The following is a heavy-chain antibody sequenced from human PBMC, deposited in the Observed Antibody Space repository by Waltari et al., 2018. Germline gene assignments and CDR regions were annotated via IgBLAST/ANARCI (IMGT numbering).Heavy chain of an antibody. Sequence: QVQLQQWGAGLLKPSETLSLTCAVYGGSFSGYYWSWSRQPPGKGLEWIGEINHSGSTNYNPSRNSRCTISVDTSKNQFSLKLSSGTAADTALYYCARSLWFGESSPMYWGQGTLVTVSS. CDR2: INHSGST. D-gene: IGHD3-10*01. V-gene: IGHV4-34*01. CDR3: ARSLWFGESSPMY. CDR1: GGSFSGYY. J-gene: IGHJ4*02.